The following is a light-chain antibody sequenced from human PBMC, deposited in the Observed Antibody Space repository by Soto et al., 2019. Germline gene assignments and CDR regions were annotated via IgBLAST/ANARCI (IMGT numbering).Light chain of an antibody. CDR3: HQRQSWPRT. CDR2: AAS. V-gene: IGKV1-5*01. Sequence: DIQMTQSPSTLSASVGDRVTITCRATESISSWLAWYQQKPGKAPKLLIFAASSLQSGVPSRFSGSGSGTDFTLTISDVEPEDFAVYYCHQRQSWPRTFGQGTKVDIK. J-gene: IGKJ1*01. CDR1: ESISSW.